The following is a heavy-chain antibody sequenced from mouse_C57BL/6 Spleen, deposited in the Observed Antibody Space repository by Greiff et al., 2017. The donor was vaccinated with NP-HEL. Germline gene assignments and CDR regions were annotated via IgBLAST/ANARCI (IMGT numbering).Heavy chain of an antibody. Sequence: EVQLVESGGGLVQPKGSLKLSCAASGFTFNTYAMHWVRQAPGKGLEWVARIRSKSSNYATYYADSVKDRFTISRDDSQSMLYLQMNNLKTEDTAMYYCVRNTDYYGSSPFAYWGQRTLVTVSA. D-gene: IGHD1-1*01. J-gene: IGHJ3*01. CDR1: GFTFNTYA. V-gene: IGHV10-3*01. CDR3: VRNTDYYGSSPFAY. CDR2: IRSKSSNYAT.